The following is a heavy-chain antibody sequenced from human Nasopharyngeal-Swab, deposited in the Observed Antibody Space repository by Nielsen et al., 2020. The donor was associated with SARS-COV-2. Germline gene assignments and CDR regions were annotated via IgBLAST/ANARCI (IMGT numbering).Heavy chain of an antibody. J-gene: IGHJ5*02. CDR1: GFTFDDYA. Sequence: GGSLKISCAASGFTFDDYAMHWVRQAPGKGLEWVSGISWNSGSIGYADSVKGRFTISRDNAKNSLYLQMNSLRAEDTALYYCAKDTSSSWYVGWFDPWGQGTLVTVSS. V-gene: IGHV3-9*01. CDR3: AKDTSSSWYVGWFDP. CDR2: ISWNSGSI. D-gene: IGHD6-13*01.